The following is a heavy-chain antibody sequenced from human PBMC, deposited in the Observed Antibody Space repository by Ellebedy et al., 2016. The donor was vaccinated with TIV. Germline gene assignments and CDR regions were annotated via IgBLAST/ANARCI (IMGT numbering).Heavy chain of an antibody. CDR1: GFTFSNYA. Sequence: GESLKISCAASGFTFSNYAMNWVRQAPGKGLEWVSGISSSGDSTYDADSVKGRFTVSRDNSKNTLFLQMSRLRAEDTAVYYCATHSGSFDAWGLGTLVIVSS. CDR3: ATHSGSFDA. D-gene: IGHD1-26*01. J-gene: IGHJ4*02. V-gene: IGHV3-23*01. CDR2: ISSSGDST.